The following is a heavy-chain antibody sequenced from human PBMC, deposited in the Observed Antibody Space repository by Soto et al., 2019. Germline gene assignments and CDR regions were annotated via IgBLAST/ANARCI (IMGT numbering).Heavy chain of an antibody. J-gene: IGHJ6*04. D-gene: IGHD3-10*01. CDR2: INPYNGNT. CDR1: GYGFTTFG. V-gene: IGHV1-18*01. CDR3: ARSPRISRAGDV. Sequence: QVPLVQSGGGVKKPGASVRLSCEAAGYGFTTFGISWVRQAPGQGLEWMGWINPYNGNTNFAQNVQDRMTMTADTSSNTAFMELTNLRYDDTAIYYCARSPRISRAGDVWAEGTTVTVSS.